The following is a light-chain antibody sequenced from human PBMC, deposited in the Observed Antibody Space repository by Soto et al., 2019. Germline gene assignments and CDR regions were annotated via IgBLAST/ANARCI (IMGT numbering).Light chain of an antibody. CDR2: KTS. CDR1: QSISSW. CDR3: QQYDSYST. Sequence: DIQMTQSPSTLSASIGDRVTITCRASQSISSWLAWYQQKPGEAPKLLIYKTSSLESGVPSRFSGSGSGTEFTLTISSLQSDDFATYYCQQYDSYSTFGQGTKVEIK. J-gene: IGKJ1*01. V-gene: IGKV1-5*03.